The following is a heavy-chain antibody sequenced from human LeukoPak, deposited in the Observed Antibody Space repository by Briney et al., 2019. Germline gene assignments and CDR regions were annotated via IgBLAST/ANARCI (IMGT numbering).Heavy chain of an antibody. Sequence: GGSLRLSCAASGFTFSSYSMNWVRQAPGKGLEWVSYISSSSSTIYYADSVKGRFTISRHNSKNTLYLQMTSLRAEDTAVYYCARDIPVDSRSSVPKPVRDSWGQGTLVTVSS. D-gene: IGHD6-6*01. CDR1: GFTFSSYS. V-gene: IGHV3-48*01. CDR3: ARDIPVDSRSSVPKPVRDS. CDR2: ISSSSSTI. J-gene: IGHJ5*02.